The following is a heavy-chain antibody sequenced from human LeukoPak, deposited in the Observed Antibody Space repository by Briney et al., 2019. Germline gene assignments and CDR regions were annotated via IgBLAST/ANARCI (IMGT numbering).Heavy chain of an antibody. CDR1: GGSFSGYY. CDR3: ARAHSSSLYYYYYGMDV. D-gene: IGHD6-13*01. Sequence: SETLSLTCAVYGGSFSGYYWSWIRQPPGKGLEWIGEINHSGSTNYNPSLKSRVTISVDTSKNQFSLKLSSVTAADTAVYYCARAHSSSLYYYYYGMDVWGQGTTDTVSS. CDR2: INHSGST. V-gene: IGHV4-34*01. J-gene: IGHJ6*02.